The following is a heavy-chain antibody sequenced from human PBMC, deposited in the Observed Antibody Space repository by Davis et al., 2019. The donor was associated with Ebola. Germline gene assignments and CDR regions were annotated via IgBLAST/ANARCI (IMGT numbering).Heavy chain of an antibody. V-gene: IGHV4-34*01. CDR2: INHSGST. J-gene: IGHJ5*02. CDR3: ARSGFYYGSGNKRGWFDP. CDR1: GGSFSGYY. D-gene: IGHD3-10*01. Sequence: MPSETLSLTCAVYGGSFSGYYWSWIRQPPGKGLEWIGEINHSGSTNYNPSLKSRVTISVDTSKNQFSLKLSSVTAADTAVYYCARSGFYYGSGNKRGWFDPWGQGTLVTVSS.